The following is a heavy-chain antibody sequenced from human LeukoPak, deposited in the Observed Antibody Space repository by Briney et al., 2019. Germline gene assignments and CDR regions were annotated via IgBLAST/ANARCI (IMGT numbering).Heavy chain of an antibody. D-gene: IGHD6-13*01. Sequence: GGSLRLSCAASGFTFSGYAMSWVRQAPGKGLEWVSGISAGGGSTYYADSVKGRFTISRDDSKNTLYLQMNSLRVDDTAVYYCAKAYGYSNRGIDYWGQGPLVTVSS. CDR3: AKAYGYSNRGIDY. J-gene: IGHJ4*02. CDR1: GFTFSGYA. CDR2: ISAGGGST. V-gene: IGHV3-23*01.